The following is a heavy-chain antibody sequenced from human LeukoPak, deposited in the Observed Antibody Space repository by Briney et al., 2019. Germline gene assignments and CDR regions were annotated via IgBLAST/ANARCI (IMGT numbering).Heavy chain of an antibody. Sequence: SETLSLTCTVSGGSISSSSYYWGWIRQPPGKGLEWIGSIYYNGSTYYNPSLKSRVTISVDTSKNQFSLKLSSVTAADTAVYYCASTLLTSLLDYWGQGTLVTVSS. D-gene: IGHD3-10*01. V-gene: IGHV4-39*07. CDR3: ASTLLTSLLDY. CDR2: IYYNGST. CDR1: GGSISSSSYY. J-gene: IGHJ4*02.